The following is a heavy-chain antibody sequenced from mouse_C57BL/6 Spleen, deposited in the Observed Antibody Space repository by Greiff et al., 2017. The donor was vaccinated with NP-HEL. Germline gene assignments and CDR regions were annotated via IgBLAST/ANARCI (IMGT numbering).Heavy chain of an antibody. CDR2: ISSGGSTI. Sequence: EVKLVESGGDLVKPGGSLKLSCAASGFTFSSYGMSWVRQTPDKRLEWVATISSGGSTIYYADTVKGRFTISRDNAKNTLFLQMTSLRSEDTAMYYCARIIITTVVGEDYWGQGTSVTVSS. V-gene: IGHV5-6*01. CDR3: ARIIITTVVGEDY. J-gene: IGHJ4*01. D-gene: IGHD1-1*01. CDR1: GFTFSSYG.